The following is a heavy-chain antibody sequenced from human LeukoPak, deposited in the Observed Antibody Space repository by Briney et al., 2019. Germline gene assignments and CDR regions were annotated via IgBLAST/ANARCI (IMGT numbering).Heavy chain of an antibody. CDR2: IIPIFGTA. CDR3: ARGYHGDYGIDY. Sequence: SVKVSCKASGGTFSSYAISWVRQAPGQGLEWMGGIIPIFGTANYAQKFQGRVTINADESTSTAYMELSSLRSEDTAVYYCARGYHGDYGIDYWGQGTLVTVSS. J-gene: IGHJ4*02. CDR1: GGTFSSYA. V-gene: IGHV1-69*13. D-gene: IGHD4-17*01.